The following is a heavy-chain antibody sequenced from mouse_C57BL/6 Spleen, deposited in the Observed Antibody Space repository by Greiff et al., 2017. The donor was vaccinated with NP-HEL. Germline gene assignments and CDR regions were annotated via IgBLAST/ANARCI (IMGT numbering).Heavy chain of an antibody. CDR3: AARGLRRACFAY. CDR2: IDPSDSYT. Sequence: QVQLQQPGAELVKPGASVKLSCKASGYTFTSYWMQWVKQRPGQGLEWIGEIDPSDSYTNYNQKFKGKATLTVETSSSTAYLQLSSLTSEDSAVYYCAARGLRRACFAYWGQGTLVTVSA. CDR1: GYTFTSYW. V-gene: IGHV1-50*01. D-gene: IGHD2-2*01. J-gene: IGHJ3*01.